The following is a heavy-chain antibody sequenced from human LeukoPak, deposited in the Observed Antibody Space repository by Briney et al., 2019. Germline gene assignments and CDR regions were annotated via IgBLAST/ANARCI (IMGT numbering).Heavy chain of an antibody. J-gene: IGHJ4*02. CDR1: GYSISSGYY. D-gene: IGHD3-16*01. V-gene: IGHV4-38-2*02. CDR2: IYHSGST. CDR3: ARFGPRGSRTSIDY. Sequence: SETLSLTCTVSGYSISSGYYWGWIRQPPGKGLEWIGSIYHSGSTYYNPSLKSRVTISVDTSKNQFSLKLSSVTAADTAVYYCARFGPRGSRTSIDYWGQGTLVTVSS.